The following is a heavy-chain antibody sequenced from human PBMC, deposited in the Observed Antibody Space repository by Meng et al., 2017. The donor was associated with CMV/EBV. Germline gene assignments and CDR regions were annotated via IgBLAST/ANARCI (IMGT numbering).Heavy chain of an antibody. V-gene: IGHV3-7*01. CDR3: ARIGYCSSTSCYLHYYYYYGMDV. D-gene: IGHD2-2*01. J-gene: IGHJ6*02. CDR1: GFTFSSYW. CDR2: IKQDGSEK. Sequence: GESLKISCAASGFTFSSYWMSWVCQAPGKGLEWVANIKQDGSEKYYVDSVKGRFTISRDNAKNSLYLQMNSLRAEDTAVYYCARIGYCSSTSCYLHYYYYYGMDVWGQGTTVTVSS.